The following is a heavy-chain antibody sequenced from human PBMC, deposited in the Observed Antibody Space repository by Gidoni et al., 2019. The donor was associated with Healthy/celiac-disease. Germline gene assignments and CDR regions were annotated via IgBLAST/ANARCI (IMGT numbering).Heavy chain of an antibody. CDR1: GGSISSSSYY. Sequence: QLQLQESGPGLVKPSETLSLTCTVSGGSISSSSYYWGWIRQPPGKGLEWIGSIYYSGSTYYNPSLKSRVTISVDTSKNQFSLTLSSVTAADTAVYYCARPPEDCSSTSCTYYFDYWGQGTLVTVSS. V-gene: IGHV4-39*01. CDR2: IYYSGST. D-gene: IGHD2-2*01. J-gene: IGHJ4*02. CDR3: ARPPEDCSSTSCTYYFDY.